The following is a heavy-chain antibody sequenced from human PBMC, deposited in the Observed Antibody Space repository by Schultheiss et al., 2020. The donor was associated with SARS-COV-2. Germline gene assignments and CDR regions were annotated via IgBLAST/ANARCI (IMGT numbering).Heavy chain of an antibody. Sequence: SQTLSLTCTVSGGSISSYYWSWIRQPPGKGLEWIGSIYYSGSTYYNPSLKSRVTISVDTSKNQFSLKLSSVTAADTAVYYCARAWSYYDSSGYGGYYYYYGMDVWGQGTTVTVSS. CDR1: GGSISSYY. J-gene: IGHJ6*02. CDR3: ARAWSYYDSSGYGGYYYYYGMDV. CDR2: IYYSGST. V-gene: IGHV4-59*04. D-gene: IGHD3-22*01.